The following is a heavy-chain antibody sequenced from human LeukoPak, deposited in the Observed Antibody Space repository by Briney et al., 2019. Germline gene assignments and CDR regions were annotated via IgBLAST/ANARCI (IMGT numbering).Heavy chain of an antibody. V-gene: IGHV4-61*02. D-gene: IGHD5-12*01. J-gene: IGHJ6*03. CDR1: GGSISSGSYY. CDR3: AREVMDIVATIRGYCMDV. CDR2: IYTSGST. Sequence: PSETLSLTCTVSGGSISSGSYYWSWIRQPAGKGLEWIGRIYTSGSTNYNPSLKSRVTISVDTSKNQFSLKLSSVTAADTAVYYCAREVMDIVATIRGYCMDVWGKGTTVTISS.